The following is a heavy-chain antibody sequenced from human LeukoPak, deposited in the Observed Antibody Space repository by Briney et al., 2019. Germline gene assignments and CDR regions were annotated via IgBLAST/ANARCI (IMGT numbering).Heavy chain of an antibody. V-gene: IGHV5-51*01. Sequence: GESLKISCKGSGYSFTSYWIGWVRQMPGKGLEWMGIIYPGDSDTRYSPSFQGQVTISADKSISTAYLQWSSLKASDTAMYYCATTIRGSSTSTDFDYWGQGTLVTVSS. CDR1: GYSFTSYW. CDR3: ATTIRGSSTSTDFDY. J-gene: IGHJ4*02. CDR2: IYPGDSDT. D-gene: IGHD2/OR15-2a*01.